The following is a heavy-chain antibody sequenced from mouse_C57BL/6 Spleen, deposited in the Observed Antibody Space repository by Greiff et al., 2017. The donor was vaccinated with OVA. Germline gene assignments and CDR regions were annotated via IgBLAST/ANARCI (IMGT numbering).Heavy chain of an antibody. J-gene: IGHJ4*01. CDR2: ISSGSSTI. CDR3: ASSFYAMDY. Sequence: DVQLVESGGGLVKPGGSLKLSCAASGFTFSDYGMPWVCQAPEKGLEWVAYISSGSSTIYYADTVKGRFTISRDNAKNTLFLQMTSLRSEDTAMYYCASSFYAMDYWGQGTSVTVSS. V-gene: IGHV5-17*01. CDR1: GFTFSDYG.